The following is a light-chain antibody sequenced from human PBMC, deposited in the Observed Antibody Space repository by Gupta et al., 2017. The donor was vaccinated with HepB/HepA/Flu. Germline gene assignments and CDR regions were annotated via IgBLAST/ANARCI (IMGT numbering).Light chain of an antibody. CDR3: LLAYIGARGV. CDR2: DTS. V-gene: IGLV7-46*01. Sequence: AVVTQQPSLTVSAGRPVTHTCGRSTGAVTSGHYPYWFQQKPGQPPTTLIYDTSNKPSWTPARFSCSLLGGKAALTLSGAQPEDEAEYYCLLAYIGARGVFGGGTKLTVL. CDR1: TGAVTSGHY. J-gene: IGLJ3*02.